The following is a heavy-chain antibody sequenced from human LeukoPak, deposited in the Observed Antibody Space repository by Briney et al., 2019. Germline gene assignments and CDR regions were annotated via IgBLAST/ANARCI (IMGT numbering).Heavy chain of an antibody. V-gene: IGHV3-20*04. CDR3: ARTQTYYYDSSGPYYFDY. D-gene: IGHD3-22*01. J-gene: IGHJ4*02. Sequence: GGSLRLSCAASGFIFDDYGMSWVRQAPGKGLEWVSGINWNGGSTGYADSVKGRFTISRDNAKNSLYLQMNSLRAEDTALYYCARTQTYYYDSSGPYYFDYWGQGTLVTVSS. CDR1: GFIFDDYG. CDR2: INWNGGST.